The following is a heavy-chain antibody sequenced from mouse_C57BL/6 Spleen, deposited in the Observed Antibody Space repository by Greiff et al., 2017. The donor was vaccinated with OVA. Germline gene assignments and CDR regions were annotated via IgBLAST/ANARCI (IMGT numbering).Heavy chain of an antibody. Sequence: EVKLVESGGGLVQPKGSLKLSCAASGFSFNTYAMNWVSQAPGTGVEWVARIRSKSNNYATNYADSVKDRFTISREDPESMLYLQRNNFKTEETAMYYCVRRARDSAYWGQGTLVTVSA. CDR3: VRRARDSAY. J-gene: IGHJ3*01. D-gene: IGHD3-3*01. V-gene: IGHV10-1*01. CDR2: IRSKSNNYAT. CDR1: GFSFNTYA.